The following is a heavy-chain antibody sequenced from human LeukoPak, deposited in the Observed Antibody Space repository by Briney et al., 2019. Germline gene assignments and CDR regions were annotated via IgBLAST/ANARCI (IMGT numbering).Heavy chain of an antibody. V-gene: IGHV3-11*05. Sequence: GGSLRLSCAASGFTFSDYYMSWIRQAPGQGLEWVSYISTGSSSTKYADSVRGRFTISRDNAKNSLYLQMNSLRAEDTAVYYCARDFIHMSGEAGYWGQGTLVTVSS. CDR2: ISTGSSST. CDR3: ARDFIHMSGEAGY. J-gene: IGHJ4*02. CDR1: GFTFSDYY. D-gene: IGHD2-15*01.